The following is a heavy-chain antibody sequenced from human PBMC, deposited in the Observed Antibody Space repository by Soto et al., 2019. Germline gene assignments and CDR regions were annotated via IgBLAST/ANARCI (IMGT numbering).Heavy chain of an antibody. D-gene: IGHD6-6*01. CDR3: ASSSHGYDYYHGMDV. CDR1: GGSISSYY. V-gene: IGHV4-4*07. Sequence: SETLSLTCTVSGGSISSYYCSWIRQSPGKGLEWIGRIYTSGTTNYNPSLKSRVTMSVDASKNQFSLNLSSVTAADTAAYYCASSSHGYDYYHGMDVWGQGTTVTVSS. J-gene: IGHJ6*02. CDR2: IYTSGTT.